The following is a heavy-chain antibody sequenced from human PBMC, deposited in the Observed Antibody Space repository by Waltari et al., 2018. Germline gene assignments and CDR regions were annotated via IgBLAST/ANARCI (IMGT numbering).Heavy chain of an antibody. CDR2: IYYSGST. J-gene: IGHJ6*03. V-gene: IGHV4-59*01. D-gene: IGHD3-10*01. CDR1: GGSISSYY. Sequence: GPGLVKPSETLSLTCTVSGGSISSYYWSWIRQPPGKGLEWIGYIYYSGSTNYNPSLKSRVTISVDTSKNQFSLKLSSVTAADTAVYYCARVNYYGSGSYPRYYYYYYYMDVWGKGTTVTVSS. CDR3: ARVNYYGSGSYPRYYYYYYYMDV.